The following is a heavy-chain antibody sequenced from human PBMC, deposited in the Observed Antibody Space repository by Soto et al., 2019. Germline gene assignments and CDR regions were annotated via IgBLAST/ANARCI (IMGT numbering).Heavy chain of an antibody. CDR1: GFSLSTSGVG. CDR3: AHSRCGGDCLQSYSSHYYYGMDV. Sequence: QITLKESGPTLVRPTQTLTLTCTFSGFSLSTSGVGVGWIRQPPGKALEWLALIYWDDDKRYSPSLKSRLTITKDTSKNQVVLTMTHRDPVDTATYYCAHSRCGGDCLQSYSSHYYYGMDVWGQGTTVTVSS. CDR2: IYWDDDK. V-gene: IGHV2-5*02. D-gene: IGHD2-21*02. J-gene: IGHJ6*02.